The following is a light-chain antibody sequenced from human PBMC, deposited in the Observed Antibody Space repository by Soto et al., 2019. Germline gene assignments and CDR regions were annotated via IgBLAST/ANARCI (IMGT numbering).Light chain of an antibody. J-gene: IGLJ3*02. CDR1: SSNIGAGYD. Sequence: QSVLTQPPSVSGAPGQRVTISCTGSSSNIGAGYDVHWYQQLPGTAPKLLLSGNSNRPSGVPDRFSGSKSGTSASLAITGLQAEDDADYYCQSYDSSLSGWVFGGGTKLTVL. CDR2: GNS. V-gene: IGLV1-40*01. CDR3: QSYDSSLSGWV.